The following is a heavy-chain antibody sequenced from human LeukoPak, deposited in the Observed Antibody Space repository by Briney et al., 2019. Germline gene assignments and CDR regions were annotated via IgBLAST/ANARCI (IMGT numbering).Heavy chain of an antibody. J-gene: IGHJ4*02. CDR2: ISAYNGNT. V-gene: IGHV1-18*01. D-gene: IGHD2-2*01. CDR1: GYTFTSYG. Sequence: ASVKVSCKASGYTFTSYGISWVRQAPGQGLEWMGWISAYNGNTNYAQKLQGRVTMTTDTSTGTAYMELRSLRSDDTAVYYCARVDCSSTSCANSYGHRGFDYWGQGTLVTVSS. CDR3: ARVDCSSTSCANSYGHRGFDY.